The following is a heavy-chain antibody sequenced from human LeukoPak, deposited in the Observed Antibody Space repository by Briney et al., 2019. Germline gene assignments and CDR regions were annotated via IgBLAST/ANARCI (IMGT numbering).Heavy chain of an antibody. CDR3: TRLSGWGNFYYYYMDV. J-gene: IGHJ6*03. CDR2: IRSKAYGGTT. Sequence: GGSLRLSCTSSGFTFGDYAMSWVRQAPGKGLEWVGFIRSKAYGGTTEYAASVRRRLTISRDDSETIAYLQMSSLKTEDTAVYYCTRLSGWGNFYYYYMDVWGKGTTVTISS. CDR1: GFTFGDYA. V-gene: IGHV3-49*04. D-gene: IGHD6-19*01.